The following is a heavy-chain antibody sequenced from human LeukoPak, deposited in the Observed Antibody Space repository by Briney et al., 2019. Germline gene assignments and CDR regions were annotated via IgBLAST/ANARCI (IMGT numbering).Heavy chain of an antibody. CDR3: ARDLRLWFGESPFDY. D-gene: IGHD3-10*01. J-gene: IGHJ4*02. CDR1: GFTFSSYW. Sequence: GGSLRLSCAASGFTFSSYWMHWVRQAPGKGLVWVSRINSDGSSTSYADSVKGRFTISGDNAKNTLYLQMNSLRAEDTAVYYCARDLRLWFGESPFDYWGQGTLVTVSS. V-gene: IGHV3-74*01. CDR2: INSDGSST.